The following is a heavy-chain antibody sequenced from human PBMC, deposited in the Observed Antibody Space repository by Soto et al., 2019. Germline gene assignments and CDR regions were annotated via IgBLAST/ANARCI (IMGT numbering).Heavy chain of an antibody. V-gene: IGHV1-2*02. D-gene: IGHD1-20*01. Sequence: QVQLVQSGAEVKKPGASVKVSCKASGYTFTGYYMPWVRQAPGHGLEWMGWINPNSGGTSYAQKFQGRVTMTRDTSISRAYMELSRLRSDDTAVYYCARDPHLYKNGLDPWGQGSLVAVSS. CDR1: GYTFTGYY. CDR2: INPNSGGT. J-gene: IGHJ5*02. CDR3: ARDPHLYKNGLDP.